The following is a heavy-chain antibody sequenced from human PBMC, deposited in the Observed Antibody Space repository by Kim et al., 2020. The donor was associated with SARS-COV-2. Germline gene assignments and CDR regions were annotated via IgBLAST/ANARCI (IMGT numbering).Heavy chain of an antibody. CDR3: ATLVPYYYGSGRSYFDL. D-gene: IGHD3-10*01. J-gene: IGHJ2*01. CDR2: FDPEDGET. Sequence: ASVKVSCKVSGYTLTELSMHWVRQAPGKGLEWMGGFDPEDGETIYAQKFQGRVTMTEDTSTDTAYMELSSLRSEDTAVYYCATLVPYYYGSGRSYFDLWGRGTLVTVSS. V-gene: IGHV1-24*01. CDR1: GYTLTELS.